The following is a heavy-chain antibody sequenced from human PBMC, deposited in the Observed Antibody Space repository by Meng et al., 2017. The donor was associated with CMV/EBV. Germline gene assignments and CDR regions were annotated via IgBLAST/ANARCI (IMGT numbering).Heavy chain of an antibody. D-gene: IGHD3-10*01. V-gene: IGHV3-15*01. CDR3: TTSTMVRGVTPH. Sequence: GGSLRLSCAASGFTFSNAWMSWVRQAPGKGLEWVGRIKSKTDGGTTDYAAPVKGRFTISRDDSKNTLYLQMNSLKTEDTAAYYCTTSTMVRGVTPHWGQGTLVTVSS. CDR1: GFTFSNAW. CDR2: IKSKTDGGTT. J-gene: IGHJ4*02.